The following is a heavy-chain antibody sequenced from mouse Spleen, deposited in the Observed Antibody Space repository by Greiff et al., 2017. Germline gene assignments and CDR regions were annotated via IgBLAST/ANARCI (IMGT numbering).Heavy chain of an antibody. V-gene: IGHV5-6-3*01. CDR2: INSNGGST. D-gene: IGHD2-3*01. Sequence: VQLKESGGGLVQPGGSLKLSCAASGFTFSSYGMSWVRQTPDKRLELVATINSNGGSTYYPDSVKGRFTISRDNAKNTLYLQMSSLKSEDTAMYYCAREDGSRGFAYWGQGTLVTVSA. CDR3: AREDGSRGFAY. J-gene: IGHJ3*01. CDR1: GFTFSSYG.